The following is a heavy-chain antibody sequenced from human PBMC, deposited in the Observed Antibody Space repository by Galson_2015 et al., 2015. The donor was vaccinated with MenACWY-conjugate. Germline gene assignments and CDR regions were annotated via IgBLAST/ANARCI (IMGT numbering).Heavy chain of an antibody. D-gene: IGHD2-2*02. CDR3: ARYRLDPSATSDF. V-gene: IGHV3-23*01. CDR2: ISGRTGST. CDR1: GFTFSNYA. J-gene: IGHJ4*02. Sequence: SLRLSCAVSGFTFSNYAMSWVRQTPGKGLEWVSGISGRTGSTYYADFVKGRLTISRDNPKNTLYLQMNSLRVEDTAIYYCARYRLDPSATSDFWGQGTLVTVSS.